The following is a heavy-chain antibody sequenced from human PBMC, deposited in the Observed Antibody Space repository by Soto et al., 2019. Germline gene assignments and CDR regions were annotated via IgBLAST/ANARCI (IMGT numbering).Heavy chain of an antibody. CDR1: GFSLSTRGVG. J-gene: IGHJ4*02. CDR2: IYWDDDK. V-gene: IGHV2-5*02. D-gene: IGHD1-26*01. Sequence: QITLKESGPTLVKPTQTLTLTCTFSGFSLSTRGVGVGWIRQPPGKALEWLALIYWDDDKRYSPSLKSRLTITTDTSKNQVVLTLTNMDPVDTATYYCAHGPQYSGSYRFDYWGQGTLVTVSS. CDR3: AHGPQYSGSYRFDY.